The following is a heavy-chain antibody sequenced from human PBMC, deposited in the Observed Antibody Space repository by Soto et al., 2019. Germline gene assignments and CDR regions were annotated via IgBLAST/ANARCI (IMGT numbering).Heavy chain of an antibody. Sequence: QVQLVQSGAEVKKPGSSVKVSCKASGGTFSSYAISWVRQAPGQGLEWMGGIITIFGTANYAQKFQGRVTITADESTSTAYMELRSLRSEDTAVYYCANPNTAMGNYYYYGMDVWGHGTTVNVSS. J-gene: IGHJ6*02. CDR1: GGTFSSYA. CDR2: IITIFGTA. V-gene: IGHV1-69*12. D-gene: IGHD5-18*01. CDR3: ANPNTAMGNYYYYGMDV.